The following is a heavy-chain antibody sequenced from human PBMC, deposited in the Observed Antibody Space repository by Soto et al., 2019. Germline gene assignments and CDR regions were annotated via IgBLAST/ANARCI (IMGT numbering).Heavy chain of an antibody. CDR1: GYGFSNYW. V-gene: IGHV5-51*01. D-gene: IGHD2-2*01. CDR2: IFPRGSDT. Sequence: GESLKISCEGSGYGFSNYWFGWVCQKSGKGLEWMGIIFPRGSDTKYNPSLQGQVSISADNSVATAYLHLSSLKPSDSAIYHCARHLFTNANGNLFVDFWGQGTPVTAPQ. CDR3: ARHLFTNANGNLFVDF. J-gene: IGHJ4*02.